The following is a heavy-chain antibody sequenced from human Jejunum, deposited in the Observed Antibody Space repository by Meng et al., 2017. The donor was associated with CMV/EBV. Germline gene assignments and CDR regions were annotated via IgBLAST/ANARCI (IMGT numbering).Heavy chain of an antibody. V-gene: IGHV3-30-3*01. CDR1: FPFTTHS. J-gene: IGHJ4*02. CDR2: ISYDGIIE. D-gene: IGHD2-2*02. Sequence: FPFTTHSMLWVRQAPGKGLEWVAVISYDGIIEYYTDSVKGRFTISRDNSKNTLYLQMNSLRGDDTAFYYCARGRVSYTTWSPQAFWGQGTLVTVSS. CDR3: ARGRVSYTTWSPQAF.